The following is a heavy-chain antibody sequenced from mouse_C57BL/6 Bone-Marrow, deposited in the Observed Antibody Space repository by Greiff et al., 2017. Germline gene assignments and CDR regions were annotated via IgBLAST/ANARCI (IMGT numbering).Heavy chain of an antibody. CDR3: ARQELGPYYAMEY. CDR1: GFTFSDYG. Sequence: EVKLMESGGGLVQPGGSLKLSCAASGFTFSDYGMAWVRQAPRKGPEWVAFISNLAYSIYYADTVTGRFTISRENAKNTLYLEMSSLRSEDTAMYYCARQELGPYYAMEYWGQGTSDTVSS. CDR2: ISNLAYSI. J-gene: IGHJ4*01. D-gene: IGHD4-1*01. V-gene: IGHV5-15*01.